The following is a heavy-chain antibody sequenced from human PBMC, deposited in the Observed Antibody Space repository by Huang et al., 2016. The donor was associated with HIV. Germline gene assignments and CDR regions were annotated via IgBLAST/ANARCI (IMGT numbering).Heavy chain of an antibody. CDR1: GFTFSSHS. CDR3: ARVGLYHNSGSGAFDI. J-gene: IGHJ3*02. V-gene: IGHV3-48*01. Sequence: EVQLVASGGGFVQPGGSLRLSCAAFGFTFSSHSINWVRQAPGKGLEWISYISTSSSATYDADSVRGRFTISRDNAKNSLYLQMNSLRAEDTAVYYCARVGLYHNSGSGAFDIWGQGTMVTVSS. CDR2: ISTSSSAT. D-gene: IGHD3-22*01.